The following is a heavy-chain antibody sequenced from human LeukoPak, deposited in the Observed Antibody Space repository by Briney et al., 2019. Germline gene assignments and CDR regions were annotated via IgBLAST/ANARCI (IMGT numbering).Heavy chain of an antibody. CDR1: GGSLSGCY. J-gene: IGHJ4*02. Sequence: PSETLSLTCTVSGGSLSGCYWSWIRQPAGKGLEWIGRIYTSGSTNYNPSLKSRVTMSVDTSKNQFSLKLSSVTAADTAVYYCARGREWLYPAYFDYWGQGTLVTVSS. D-gene: IGHD3-3*01. CDR2: IYTSGST. CDR3: ARGREWLYPAYFDY. V-gene: IGHV4-4*07.